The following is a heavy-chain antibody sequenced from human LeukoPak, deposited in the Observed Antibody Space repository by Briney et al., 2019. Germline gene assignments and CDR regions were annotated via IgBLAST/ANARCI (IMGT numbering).Heavy chain of an antibody. J-gene: IGHJ4*02. CDR1: GYSISSGYY. CDR3: ARDPVAVAGTGLFDY. Sequence: SETLSLTCTVSGYSISSGYYWGWIRQPPGKGLEWIGSIYHSGSSYYNPSLKSRVTISRDNAKNSLYLQMNSLRAEDTAVYYCARDPVAVAGTGLFDYWGQGTLVTVSS. D-gene: IGHD6-19*01. CDR2: IYHSGSS. V-gene: IGHV4-38-2*02.